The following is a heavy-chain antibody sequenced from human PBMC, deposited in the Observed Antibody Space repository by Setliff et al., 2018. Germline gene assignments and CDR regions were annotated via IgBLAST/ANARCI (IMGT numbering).Heavy chain of an antibody. Sequence: ASVKVSCKASGYIFNNYFLHWVRQAPGQGLEWMGWISPYSGESNYAQKFQDRLTVTADTSTKTTYMELRSLTSDDTAVYFCTRSRAPRVVLAADFDLWGQGTLVTVSS. CDR3: TRSRAPRVVLAADFDL. CDR2: ISPYSGES. D-gene: IGHD3-16*01. V-gene: IGHV1-2*02. CDR1: GYIFNNYF. J-gene: IGHJ4*02.